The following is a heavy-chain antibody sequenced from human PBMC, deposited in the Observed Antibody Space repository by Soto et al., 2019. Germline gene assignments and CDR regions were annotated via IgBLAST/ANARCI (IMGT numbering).Heavy chain of an antibody. CDR1: GYSFTSYW. D-gene: IGHD3-3*01. CDR3: ARPGSKPTIFGVVINYGMDV. CDR2: IDPSDSYT. Sequence: GESLKISCKGPGYSFTSYWISWVRQMPGKGLEWMGRIDPSDSYTNYSPSFQGHVTISADKSISTAYLQWSSLKASDTAMYYCARPGSKPTIFGVVINYGMDVWGQGTTVTVSS. V-gene: IGHV5-10-1*01. J-gene: IGHJ6*02.